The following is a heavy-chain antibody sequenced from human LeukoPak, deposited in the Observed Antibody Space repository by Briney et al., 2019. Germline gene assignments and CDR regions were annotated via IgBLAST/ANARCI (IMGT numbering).Heavy chain of an antibody. V-gene: IGHV4-59*08. D-gene: IGHD2-21*01. Sequence: SETLSLTCSVSGDSFTKYYWSWVRQPPGKGLEWIGDVSYDGTTNYTPSLRSRGIMAVDTAINNFSLRLTSVTAADTAVYYCARLDCHGDGCYNHWGQGTLVTVSS. CDR2: VSYDGTT. CDR1: GDSFTKYY. J-gene: IGHJ4*02. CDR3: ARLDCHGDGCYNH.